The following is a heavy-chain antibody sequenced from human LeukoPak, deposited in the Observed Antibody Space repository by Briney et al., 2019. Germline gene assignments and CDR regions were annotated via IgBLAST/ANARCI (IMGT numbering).Heavy chain of an antibody. Sequence: GGSLRLSCAACGFTFSSHWMCWVRQAPGKGLEWVAEINPDGSQKFYVDSVKGRFIISRDNAMNSLYLQMNSLRAEDTAVYYCARDHHYGAFDIWGLRTMVTVSS. CDR3: ARDHHYGAFDI. CDR2: INPDGSQK. J-gene: IGHJ3*02. V-gene: IGHV3-7*01. D-gene: IGHD3-10*01. CDR1: GFTFSSHW.